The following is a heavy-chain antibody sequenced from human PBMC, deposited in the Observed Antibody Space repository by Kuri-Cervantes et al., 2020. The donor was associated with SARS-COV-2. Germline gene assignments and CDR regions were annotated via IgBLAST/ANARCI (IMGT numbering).Heavy chain of an antibody. CDR1: GFTFNTYN. Sequence: GESLKISCTASGFTFNTYNMKWVRQAPGKGLEWVSGIGPSNTYIYYADSVKGRFIISRDNSKNTLYLQMNSLRAEDTAVYYCANSLLLEFDYWGQGTLVTVSS. D-gene: IGHD3-16*02. V-gene: IGHV3-21*01. J-gene: IGHJ4*02. CDR3: ANSLLLEFDY. CDR2: IGPSNTYI.